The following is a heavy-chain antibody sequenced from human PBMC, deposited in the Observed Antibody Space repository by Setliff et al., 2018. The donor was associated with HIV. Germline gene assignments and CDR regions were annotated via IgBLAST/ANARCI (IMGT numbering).Heavy chain of an antibody. Sequence: SETLSLTCAVSGYSVSSGYYWGWIRQPPGKGLEWIGYASYSGNANYNPSLKSRVTISVDTTKNQFSLKLTSMTAADTAIYYCARDYSTLGRSDDAFDMWGPGTMVTVSS. CDR2: ASYSGNA. CDR1: GYSVSSGYY. J-gene: IGHJ3*02. D-gene: IGHD3-3*01. V-gene: IGHV4-61*01. CDR3: ARDYSTLGRSDDAFDM.